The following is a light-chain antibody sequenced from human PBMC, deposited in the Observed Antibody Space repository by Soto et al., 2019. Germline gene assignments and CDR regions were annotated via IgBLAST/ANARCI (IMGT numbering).Light chain of an antibody. Sequence: DIQMTQSPSTLSASVGDTVTITCRASQSIDTRLAWYQQKAGKAPKILIYDVSTLESGVPSRFSGSGSGTEFTLTITGLQPDDFATYYCQQYSDYWTFGQGTKVE. CDR1: QSIDTR. CDR2: DVS. V-gene: IGKV1-5*01. CDR3: QQYSDYWT. J-gene: IGKJ1*01.